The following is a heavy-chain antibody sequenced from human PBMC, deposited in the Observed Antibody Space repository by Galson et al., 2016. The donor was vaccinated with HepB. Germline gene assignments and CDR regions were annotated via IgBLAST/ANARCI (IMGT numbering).Heavy chain of an antibody. V-gene: IGHV3-48*03. CDR1: GFNFDTSE. CDR2: ISRSGSHV. CDR3: TKSSFDWLFLFDS. J-gene: IGHJ4*02. D-gene: IGHD3-9*01. Sequence: SLRLSCAASGFNFDTSELNWVRQAPGKGLEWLAHISRSGSHVYYADSLKGRLTISRDNAKNLVYLQMDSLQAEDTAMYYCTKSSFDWLFLFDSWGQGTLVAVSS.